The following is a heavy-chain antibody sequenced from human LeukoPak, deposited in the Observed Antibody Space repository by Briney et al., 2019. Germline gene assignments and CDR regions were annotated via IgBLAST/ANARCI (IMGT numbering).Heavy chain of an antibody. D-gene: IGHD3-10*01. CDR1: GFTFSNYG. CDR3: AKEDAAGYFDY. Sequence: PGKSLRLSCAASGFTFSNYGMHWVRQAPGKGLEWVALIRSDGSDKYYADSVRGRFTISRDNSKNTLYVQINSLRAEDTAVYYWAKEDAAGYFDYWGQGTLLTVSS. V-gene: IGHV3-33*06. CDR2: IRSDGSDK. J-gene: IGHJ4*02.